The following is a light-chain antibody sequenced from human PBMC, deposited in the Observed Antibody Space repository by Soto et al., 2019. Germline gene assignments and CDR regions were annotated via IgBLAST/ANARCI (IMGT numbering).Light chain of an antibody. CDR1: QSVSSSY. CDR2: GAS. Sequence: EIVLTQSPGTLSLSPGERATLSCRASQSVSSSYLAWYQQKPGQAPRLLIYGASSRATGIPDRFSGSGSGTDFTLTISRLETEDFAVYYCQQFGNSPHTFGQGTRLEIK. CDR3: QQFGNSPHT. V-gene: IGKV3-20*01. J-gene: IGKJ2*01.